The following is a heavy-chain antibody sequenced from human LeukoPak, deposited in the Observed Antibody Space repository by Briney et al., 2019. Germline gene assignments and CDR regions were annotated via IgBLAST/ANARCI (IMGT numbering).Heavy chain of an antibody. V-gene: IGHV3-23*01. Sequence: GSLKLSCAASGFTFSSYAMSWVRQAPGKGLEWVSAISFSGTNTYYADSVKGRFTISRDNLKDTLYLQMNSLGAEDTAVYFCAKEVKAATNWFDPWGQGTLVTVSS. CDR2: ISFSGTNT. CDR3: AKEVKAATNWFDP. D-gene: IGHD6-25*01. J-gene: IGHJ5*02. CDR1: GFTFSSYA.